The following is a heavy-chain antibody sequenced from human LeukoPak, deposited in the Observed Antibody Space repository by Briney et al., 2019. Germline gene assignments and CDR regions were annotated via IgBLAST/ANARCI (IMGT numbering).Heavy chain of an antibody. CDR1: GFTFSNAW. V-gene: IGHV3-15*01. Sequence: GGSLRLSCAASGFTFSNAWMSWVRQAPGKGLEWVGRIKSKTDGGTTDYAAPVKGRFTISRDDSKNTLYLQMNSLKTEDTAVYYCTTESTYYDFWGGFNRAPGWFDPWGQGTLVTVSS. J-gene: IGHJ5*02. CDR2: IKSKTDGGTT. CDR3: TTESTYYDFWGGFNRAPGWFDP. D-gene: IGHD3-3*01.